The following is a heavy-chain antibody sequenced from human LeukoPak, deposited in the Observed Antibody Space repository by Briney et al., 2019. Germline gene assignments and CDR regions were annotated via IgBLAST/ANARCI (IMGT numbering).Heavy chain of an antibody. D-gene: IGHD6-19*01. CDR3: AKEGSSGWYSFFDY. J-gene: IGHJ4*02. CDR2: ISASGGST. CDR1: GFTFSGYA. Sequence: GGSLRLSCAASGFTFSGYAMSWVRQAPGTGLEWVSAISASGGSTYYADSVKGRFTISRDKSKNTLYLQMNSLRAEDTAVYYCAKEGSSGWYSFFDYWGQGTLVTVSS. V-gene: IGHV3-23*01.